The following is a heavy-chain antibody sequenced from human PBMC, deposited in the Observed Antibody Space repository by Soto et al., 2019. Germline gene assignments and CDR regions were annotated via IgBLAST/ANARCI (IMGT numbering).Heavy chain of an antibody. CDR3: ARVHKNTLYAVDF. V-gene: IGHV1-46*01. J-gene: IGHJ4*02. D-gene: IGHD2-8*01. Sequence: QVQLVQSGAEVKKPGASVKVSCKTSGYIFTSYYIHWVRQAPGQGLEWMGLINPSGARTSYAQKFQGRVTLVRDTSSSTVDLELSSLRSDDTAVYYCARVHKNTLYAVDFWGQGTQVTVSS. CDR1: GYIFTSYY. CDR2: INPSGART.